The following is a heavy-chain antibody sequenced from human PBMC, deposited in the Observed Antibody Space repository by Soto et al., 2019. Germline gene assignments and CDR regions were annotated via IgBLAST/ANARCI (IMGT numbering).Heavy chain of an antibody. V-gene: IGHV3-11*03. J-gene: IGHJ4*02. D-gene: IGHD3-10*01. CDR1: GFTFGDSY. CDR2: ISPGSRYP. CDR3: AKGYMFRGVKVFFDY. Sequence: PGGSLRLSCAGSGFTFGDSYMSWIRQAPGKGLEWLSYISPGSRYPAYAHSVTGRFTISRDNAKNSLYLQMNSLRAEDTALYYCAKGYMFRGVKVFFDYWCEGTLVTVSS.